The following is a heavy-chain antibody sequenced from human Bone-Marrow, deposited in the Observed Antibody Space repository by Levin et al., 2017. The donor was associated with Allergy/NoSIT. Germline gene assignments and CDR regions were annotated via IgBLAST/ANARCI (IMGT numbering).Heavy chain of an antibody. D-gene: IGHD4-11*01. J-gene: IGHJ3*02. CDR3: ARELHRDDAFDI. CDR2: ISYDGSNK. V-gene: IGHV3-30-3*01. CDR1: GFTFSSYA. Sequence: LSLPCAASGFTFSSYAMHWVRQAPGKGLEWVAVISYDGSNKYYADSVKGRFTISRDNSKNTLYLQMNSLRAEDTAVYYCARELHRDDAFDIWGQGTMVTVSS.